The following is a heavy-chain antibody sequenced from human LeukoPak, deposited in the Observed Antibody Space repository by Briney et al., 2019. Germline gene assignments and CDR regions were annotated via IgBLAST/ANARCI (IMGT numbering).Heavy chain of an antibody. V-gene: IGHV1-46*01. Sequence: ASVTVSCKASGYTFTSYYMHWVRQAPGQGLEWMGIINPSGGSTSYAQKFQGRVTMTRDTSTSTVYMELSSLRSEDTAVYYCARVSLRYCGGDCYYSGAFDIWGQGTMVTVSS. CDR2: INPSGGST. J-gene: IGHJ3*02. CDR3: ARVSLRYCGGDCYYSGAFDI. CDR1: GYTFTSYY. D-gene: IGHD2-21*02.